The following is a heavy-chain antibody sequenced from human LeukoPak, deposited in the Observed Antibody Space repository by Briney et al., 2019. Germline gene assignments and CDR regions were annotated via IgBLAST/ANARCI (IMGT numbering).Heavy chain of an antibody. Sequence: PSETLSLTCTVSGGSISSYYWSWIRQPPGKGLEWIGYIYYSGSTNYNPSLKSRVTISVDTSKNQFSLKLSSVTAADTAVYYCARGPRYLLWGSYTPYYMDVWGKGTTVTISS. V-gene: IGHV4-59*01. D-gene: IGHD3-16*01. CDR3: ARGPRYLLWGSYTPYYMDV. CDR1: GGSISSYY. J-gene: IGHJ6*03. CDR2: IYYSGST.